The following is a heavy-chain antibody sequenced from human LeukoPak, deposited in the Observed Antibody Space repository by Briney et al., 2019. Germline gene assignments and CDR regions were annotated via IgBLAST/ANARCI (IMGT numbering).Heavy chain of an antibody. J-gene: IGHJ6*03. CDR1: GGSISSSSYY. D-gene: IGHD2-15*01. CDR2: IYYSGST. CDR3: ARGGYCSGGSCYRPNSYYYYMDV. Sequence: SETLSLTCTVSGGSISSSSYYWGWIRQPPGKGLEWIGSIYYSGSTYYNPSLKSRVTISVDTSKNQFSLKLSSVTAADTAVYYCARGGYCSGGSCYRPNSYYYYMDVWGKGTTVTVSS. V-gene: IGHV4-39*01.